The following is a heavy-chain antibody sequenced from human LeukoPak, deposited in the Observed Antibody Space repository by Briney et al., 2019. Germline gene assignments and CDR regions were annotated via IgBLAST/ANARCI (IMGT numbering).Heavy chain of an antibody. Sequence: GGSLRLSCAASGFTISDYSMSWIRQAPGKGLEWVANIKEDGSEKYYVDSVKGRFTISRDNAKNSLSLQLNSLSAEDTAVYYCARSRSGYYEDYWGQGTLVTVSS. CDR1: GFTISDYS. CDR3: ARSRSGYYEDY. CDR2: IKEDGSEK. D-gene: IGHD5-12*01. V-gene: IGHV3-7*01. J-gene: IGHJ4*02.